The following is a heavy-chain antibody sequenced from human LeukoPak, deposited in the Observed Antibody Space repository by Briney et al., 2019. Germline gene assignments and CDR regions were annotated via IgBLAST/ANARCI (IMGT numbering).Heavy chain of an antibody. CDR2: INHSGST. CDR3: ARALPPYSQWLQYYYYMDV. Sequence: SETLSLTCTVSGGSISSSSYYWGWIRQPPGKGLEWIGEINHSGSTNYNPSLKSRVTISVDTSKNQFSLKLSSVTAADTAVYYCARALPPYSQWLQYYYYMDVWGKGTTVTISS. CDR1: GGSISSSSYY. J-gene: IGHJ6*03. V-gene: IGHV4-39*07. D-gene: IGHD3-22*01.